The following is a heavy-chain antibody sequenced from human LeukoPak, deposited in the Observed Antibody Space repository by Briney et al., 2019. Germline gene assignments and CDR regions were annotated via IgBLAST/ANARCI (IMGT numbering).Heavy chain of an antibody. CDR3: ARVPGDSGSYSGDDYYYYYMDV. J-gene: IGHJ6*03. CDR1: GGSFSTYY. V-gene: IGHV4-39*07. Sequence: SETLSLTCAIYGGSFSTYYWGWIRQPPGKGLEWIGSIYYSGSTYYNPSLKSRVTISVDTSKNQVSLKLSSVTAADTAVYYCARVPGDSGSYSGDDYYYYYMDVWGKGTTVTVSS. D-gene: IGHD3-10*01. CDR2: IYYSGST.